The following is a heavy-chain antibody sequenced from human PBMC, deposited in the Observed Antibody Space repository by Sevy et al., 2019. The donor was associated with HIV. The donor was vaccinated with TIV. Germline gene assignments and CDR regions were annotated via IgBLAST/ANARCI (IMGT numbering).Heavy chain of an antibody. J-gene: IGHJ3*02. CDR1: GFTFSTYD. CDR3: ARACAAAGGKSGPIDAFDI. V-gene: IGHV3-13*01. CDR2: IGTLKDT. Sequence: GGSLRLSCVASGFTFSTYDMHWVRQVKGKGLEWVPGIGTLKDTYYPDSVKGRFIISREDAKNPLYLQMNSLRAGDTAVYYCARACAAAGGKSGPIDAFDIWGQGTLVTVSS. D-gene: IGHD6-13*01.